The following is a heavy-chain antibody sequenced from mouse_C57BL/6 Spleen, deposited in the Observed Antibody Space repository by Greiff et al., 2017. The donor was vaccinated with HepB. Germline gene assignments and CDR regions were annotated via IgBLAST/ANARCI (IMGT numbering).Heavy chain of an antibody. D-gene: IGHD4-1*01. V-gene: IGHV1-72*01. CDR2: IDPKSGGT. CDR1: GYTFTSYW. CDR3: ALTETRDYYAMDY. Sequence: QVQLQQPGAELVKPGASVKLSCKASGYTFTSYWMHWVKQRPGRGLEWIGRIDPKSGGTKYNEKFKSKATLTVDKPSSTAYMQLSSLTSEDTAVYYCALTETRDYYAMDYWGQGTSVTVSS. J-gene: IGHJ4*01.